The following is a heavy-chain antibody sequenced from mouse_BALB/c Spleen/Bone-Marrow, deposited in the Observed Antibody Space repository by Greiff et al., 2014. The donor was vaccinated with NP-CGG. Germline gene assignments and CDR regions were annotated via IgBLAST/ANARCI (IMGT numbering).Heavy chain of an antibody. V-gene: IGHV1-69*02. Sequence: QVQLQQSGAELVKPGAPVKLSCKASGYTFTSYWMNWVKQRPGRGLEWIGRIDPSDSETHYNRKFKDKATLTVDKSSSTAYIQLSSLTSEDSAVYYCARSTGYYWYFDVWGAGTTVTVSS. CDR2: IDPSDSET. CDR1: GYTFTSYW. D-gene: IGHD2-2*01. CDR3: ARSTGYYWYFDV. J-gene: IGHJ1*01.